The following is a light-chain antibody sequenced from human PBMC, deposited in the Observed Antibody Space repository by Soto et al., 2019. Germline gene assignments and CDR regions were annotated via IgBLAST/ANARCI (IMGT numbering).Light chain of an antibody. J-gene: IGKJ1*01. CDR2: SAS. V-gene: IGKV1-39*01. CDR1: QSISTS. CDR3: QQTYSNLWT. Sequence: GDRVTITCRASQSISTSLDWYQQKLGKAPKLLIYSASILQNGVPSRFSGSGSGTDFTLTISTLQPEDFATYYCQQTYSNLWTFGQGTKVENK.